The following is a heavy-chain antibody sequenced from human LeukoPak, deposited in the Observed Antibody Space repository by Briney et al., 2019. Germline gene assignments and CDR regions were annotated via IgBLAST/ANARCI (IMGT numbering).Heavy chain of an antibody. CDR3: PNDGLCPDTACTTRVRVAGYFDY. D-gene: IGHD6-19*01. CDR1: EFTFKVYS. V-gene: IGHV3-23*01. J-gene: IGHJ4*02. CDR2: INNVGSET. Sequence: PGESLRLSCVASEFTFKVYSMHWVRQAPGKGLEWVSTINNVGSETYYADSVRGRFTTSRDNSKNTVYLHMNGLRVEDTAVYNCPNDGLCPDTACTTRVRVAGYFDYWGQGVLVSASS.